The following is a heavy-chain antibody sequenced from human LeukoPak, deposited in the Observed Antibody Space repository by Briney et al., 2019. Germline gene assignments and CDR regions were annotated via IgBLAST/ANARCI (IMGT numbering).Heavy chain of an antibody. Sequence: PGGSLRLSCAASGFTFSSYWMHWVRQAPGKGLVWVSRINSDGRSTSYADSVKGRFTISRDNAKNTLYLQMNSLRAEDTAVYYCARGMRITMVRGVIPYDYWGQGTLVTVSS. J-gene: IGHJ4*02. D-gene: IGHD3-10*01. CDR3: ARGMRITMVRGVIPYDY. V-gene: IGHV3-74*01. CDR1: GFTFSSYW. CDR2: INSDGRST.